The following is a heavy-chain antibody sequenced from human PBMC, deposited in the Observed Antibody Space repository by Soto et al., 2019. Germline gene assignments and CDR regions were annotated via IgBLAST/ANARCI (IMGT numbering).Heavy chain of an antibody. D-gene: IGHD3-22*01. V-gene: IGHV3-33*01. Sequence: QVQLVESGGGVVQPGRSLRLSCAASGFTCSSYGMHWVRQAPVKGLECVAVIWYDGGNENYAVPVKGQFTIFRDNSKYTLFLQMNSLRAEDTAVYYCARETDRQAFDMWGQGTMVTVSS. CDR2: IWYDGGNE. CDR3: ARETDRQAFDM. J-gene: IGHJ3*02. CDR1: GFTCSSYG.